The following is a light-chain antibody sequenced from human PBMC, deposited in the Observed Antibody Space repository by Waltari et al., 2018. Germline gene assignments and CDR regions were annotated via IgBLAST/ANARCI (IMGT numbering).Light chain of an antibody. CDR3: QQYGSSPAT. J-gene: IGKJ2*01. CDR1: QSVSSSY. CDR2: GAS. Sequence: EIVLTQSPGTLSLSPGERATLSCRASQSVSSSYLAWYQQKPGQAPRLLIYGASSRATGIPYRFSGSGSGTDFTLTISRLEPEYFAVYYCQQYGSSPATFCQGTKLEIK. V-gene: IGKV3-20*01.